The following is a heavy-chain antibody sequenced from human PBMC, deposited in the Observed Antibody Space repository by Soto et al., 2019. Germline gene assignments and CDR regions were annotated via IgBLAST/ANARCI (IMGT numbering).Heavy chain of an antibody. CDR3: ARDESSSWYNF. CDR1: GGSISNYY. V-gene: IGHV4-59*01. CDR2: IYYSGST. J-gene: IGHJ4*02. Sequence: QVQLQESGPGLVKPSETLPLTCTISGGSISNYYWTWIRQPPGKGLEWIGLIYYSGSTKYNPSLRSRVTISVDTSKNQFSLKLSSVTAADTAVYYCARDESSSWYNFWGQGTLVTVSS. D-gene: IGHD6-13*01.